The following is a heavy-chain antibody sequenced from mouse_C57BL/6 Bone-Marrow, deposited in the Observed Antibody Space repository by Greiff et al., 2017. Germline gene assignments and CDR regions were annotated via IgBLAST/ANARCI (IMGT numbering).Heavy chain of an antibody. CDR2: IYPGDGDT. D-gene: IGHD1-1*01. J-gene: IGHJ3*01. V-gene: IGHV1-80*01. CDR3: ARRGEYGSSPDWFAY. Sequence: QVQLQQSGAELVKPGASVKISCKASGYAFSSYWMNWVKQRPGKGLEWIGQIYPGDGDTNYNGKFKGKATLTADKSSSTAYMQLSSLTSEDSAGYFCARRGEYGSSPDWFAYWGQGTLVTVSA. CDR1: GYAFSSYW.